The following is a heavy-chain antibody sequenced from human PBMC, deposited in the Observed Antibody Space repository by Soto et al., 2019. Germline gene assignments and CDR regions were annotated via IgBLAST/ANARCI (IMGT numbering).Heavy chain of an antibody. CDR1: GFTFSSYA. Sequence: EVQLLESGGGLVQPGGSLRLSCAASGFTFSSYAMNWVRQAPGKGLELVSVISGRGNNAYYADSVKGRFTTSRDNSKSTLYLQMNSLRADDTAVYYCAKGRIQQWLSPEFWGQGTLVTVSS. J-gene: IGHJ4*02. D-gene: IGHD6-19*01. V-gene: IGHV3-23*01. CDR2: ISGRGNNA. CDR3: AKGRIQQWLSPEF.